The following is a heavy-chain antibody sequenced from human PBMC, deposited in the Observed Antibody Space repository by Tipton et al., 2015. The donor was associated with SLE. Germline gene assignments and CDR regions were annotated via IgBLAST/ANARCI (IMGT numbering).Heavy chain of an antibody. D-gene: IGHD3-16*01. CDR3: ASGPPYTSSYGGGYFDF. CDR1: GDSISSFY. V-gene: IGHV4-4*08. Sequence: TLSLTCSVSGDSISSFYWSWIRQPPGKGLEWIGFISTSGSTNYKPSLKSRVTISADTSKNQLSLKLNSATAADTAVYFCASGPPYTSSYGGGYFDFWGQGILVTVTS. CDR2: ISTSGST. J-gene: IGHJ4*02.